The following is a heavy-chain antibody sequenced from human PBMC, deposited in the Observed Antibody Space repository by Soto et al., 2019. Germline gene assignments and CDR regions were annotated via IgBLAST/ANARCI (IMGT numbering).Heavy chain of an antibody. V-gene: IGHV1-69*06. J-gene: IGHJ3*02. CDR1: GGTFSSYA. Sequence: QVQLVQSGAEVKKPGSSVKVSCKASGGTFSSYAISWVRQAPGQWLEWMGGIIPIFGTANYAQKFQGRVTITADKSTSTAYMELSSLRSEDTDVYYCARKSSEGPHHDIWGQGTMVTVSS. CDR2: IIPIFGTA. CDR3: ARKSSEGPHHDI. D-gene: IGHD6-19*01.